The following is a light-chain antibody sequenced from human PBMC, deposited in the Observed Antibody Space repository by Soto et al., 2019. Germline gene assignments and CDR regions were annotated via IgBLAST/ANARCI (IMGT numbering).Light chain of an antibody. J-gene: IGLJ1*01. Sequence: QSVLTQPRSVSGSPGQSVAISCTGTSSDVGGYNYISWYQQHPGKAPKLIIYDVTKRPSGVPDRFSGSSSGNTASLTISGLQAEDEADYFCCSYAGSYSYVFGTGTKVTLL. V-gene: IGLV2-11*01. CDR2: DVT. CDR1: SSDVGGYNY. CDR3: CSYAGSYSYV.